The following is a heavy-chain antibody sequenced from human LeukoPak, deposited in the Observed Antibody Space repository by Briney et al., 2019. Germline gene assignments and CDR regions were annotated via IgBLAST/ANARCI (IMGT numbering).Heavy chain of an antibody. Sequence: GSSVKVSCKASGGTFSTYAISWVRQAPGQGLEWMGGIIPIFGTSNYAEKFQGRVTITADESTSTAYIELSSLNSEDTAVYYCARTIAARTYYYYMDVWGKGTTVSVSS. V-gene: IGHV1-69*01. CDR3: ARTIAARTYYYYMDV. J-gene: IGHJ6*03. D-gene: IGHD6-6*01. CDR1: GGTFSTYA. CDR2: IIPIFGTS.